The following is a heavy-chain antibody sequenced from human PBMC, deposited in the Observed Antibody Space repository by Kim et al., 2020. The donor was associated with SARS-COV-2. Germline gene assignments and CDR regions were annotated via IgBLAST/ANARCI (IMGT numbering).Heavy chain of an antibody. CDR2: INHSGST. CDR3: ARGAQWRLYQLPPRNLNWFDP. J-gene: IGHJ5*02. Sequence: SETLSLTCAVYGGSFSGYYWSWIRQPPGKGLEWIGEINHSGSTNYNPSLKSRVTISVDTSKNQFSLKLSSVTAADTAVYYCARGAQWRLYQLPPRNLNWFDPWGQGTLVTVSS. D-gene: IGHD2-2*01. V-gene: IGHV4-34*01. CDR1: GGSFSGYY.